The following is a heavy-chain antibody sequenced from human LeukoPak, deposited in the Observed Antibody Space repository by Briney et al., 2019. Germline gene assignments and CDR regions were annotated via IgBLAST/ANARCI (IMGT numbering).Heavy chain of an antibody. CDR2: INPNSGGT. V-gene: IGHV1-2*02. Sequence: ASVKVSCKASGYTFTGYYMHWVRQAPGQGLEWMGWINPNSGGTNYAQKFQGRVTMTRDTSISTAYMELSRLRSDDTAVYYCARAGPAIQLWFPFDDWGHGTLVPVSS. D-gene: IGHD5-18*01. J-gene: IGHJ5*01. CDR3: ARAGPAIQLWFPFDD. CDR1: GYTFTGYY.